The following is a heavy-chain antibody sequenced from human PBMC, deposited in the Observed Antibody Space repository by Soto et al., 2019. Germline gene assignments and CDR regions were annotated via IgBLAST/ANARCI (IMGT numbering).Heavy chain of an antibody. CDR2: INHSGST. J-gene: IGHJ5*02. V-gene: IGHV4-34*01. D-gene: IGHD6-13*01. CDR1: GGSFSGYY. Sequence: QVQLQESGPGLVKPSETLSLTCAVYGGSFSGYYWSWIRQPPGKGLEWIGEINHSGSTNYNPSLKSRVTISVDTSKNQFSLKLSSVTAADTAVYYCARGRRYSSSWALFDPWGQGTLVTVSS. CDR3: ARGRRYSSSWALFDP.